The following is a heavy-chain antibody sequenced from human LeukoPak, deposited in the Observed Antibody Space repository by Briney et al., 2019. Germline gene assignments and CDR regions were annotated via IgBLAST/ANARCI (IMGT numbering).Heavy chain of an antibody. CDR2: IIPIFGTA. Sequence: GASVKVSCKASGGTFSSYAISWVRQAPGQGLEWMGGIIPIFGTANYAQKFQGRVTITTDESTSTAYMELSSLRSEGTAVYYCARGAPAAGTRIWFDPWGQGTLVTVSS. J-gene: IGHJ5*02. CDR1: GGTFSSYA. D-gene: IGHD6-13*01. V-gene: IGHV1-69*05. CDR3: ARGAPAAGTRIWFDP.